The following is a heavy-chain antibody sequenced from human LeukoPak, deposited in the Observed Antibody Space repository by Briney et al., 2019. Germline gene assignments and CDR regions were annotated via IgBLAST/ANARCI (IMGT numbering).Heavy chain of an antibody. CDR1: GDSISSDY. V-gene: IGHV4-59*01. CDR3: ARVEVGNWFDP. D-gene: IGHD2-2*01. Sequence: SGPRLVKPSETLSLTCTVSGDSISSDYWSWLRQPPGKGLEWIGYIYYSGDTIHSPSLSSRVAMSMDTSKNHFSLSLGSVTAADTAMYYCARVEVGNWFDPWGQGTLVTVSS. CDR2: IYYSGDT. J-gene: IGHJ5*02.